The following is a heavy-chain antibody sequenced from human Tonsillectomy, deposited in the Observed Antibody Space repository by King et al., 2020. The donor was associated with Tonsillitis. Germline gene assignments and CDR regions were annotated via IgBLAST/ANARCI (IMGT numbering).Heavy chain of an antibody. CDR1: EFTFGNYW. CDR3: VRGMPXVPGMDV. CDR2: IRQDGHER. J-gene: IGHJ6*02. D-gene: IGHD2-2*01. V-gene: IGHV3-7*01. Sequence: VQLVESGGGLVQPGGSLRLSCAASEFTFGNYWMNWVRQAPGKGLEWVANIRQDGHERYYVDSVKGRFTISRDNVKNSVYLQMNSLRVEDTALYYCVRGMPXVPGMDVWGXGTTVTVSS.